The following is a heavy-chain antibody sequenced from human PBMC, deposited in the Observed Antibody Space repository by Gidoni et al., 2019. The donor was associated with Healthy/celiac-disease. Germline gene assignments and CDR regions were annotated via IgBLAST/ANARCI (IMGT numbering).Heavy chain of an antibody. CDR3: ARARVVVVAATPYYYYGMDV. CDR1: GGHFSGYY. V-gene: IGHV4-34*01. D-gene: IGHD2-15*01. Sequence: QVQLQQWGAGLLKPSETLSLTCAFYGGHFSGYYWSWILQPPGQGLEWIGEINHSGSTNYNPSLKSRVTISVDTSKNQFSLKLSPVTAADTAVYYCARARVVVVAATPYYYYGMDVWGQGTTVTVSS. J-gene: IGHJ6*02. CDR2: INHSGST.